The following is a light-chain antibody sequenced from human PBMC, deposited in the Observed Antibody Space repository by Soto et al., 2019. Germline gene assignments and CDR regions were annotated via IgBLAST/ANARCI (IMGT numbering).Light chain of an antibody. CDR2: EAS. CDR3: QQRSNWPPPIT. Sequence: EIVLTQSPGTLSLSPGERATLSCRASQSVSSIYLAWYQQKPGQAPRLLIYEASNRATGIPARFSGSGSGTDFTLTISSLEPEDFAVYYCQQRSNWPPPITFGQGTRLEIK. V-gene: IGKV3-11*01. J-gene: IGKJ5*01. CDR1: QSVSSIY.